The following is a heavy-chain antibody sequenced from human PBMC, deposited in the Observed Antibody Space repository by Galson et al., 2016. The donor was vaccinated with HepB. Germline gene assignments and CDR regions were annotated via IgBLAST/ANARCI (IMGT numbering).Heavy chain of an antibody. CDR3: VRGSYTSDWYRTSAYDFGLDV. J-gene: IGHJ6*04. CDR1: GFSFSNYD. Sequence: SLRLSCAASGFSFSNYDMYWVRQAPGKGLEWVSSIYTAGDTYYEDSVEGRFTLSRENAKDSLYLHMNSLRAGDTAVYYCVRGSYTSDWYRTSAYDFGLDVWGKGTPVTVSS. CDR2: IYTAGDT. D-gene: IGHD6-19*01. V-gene: IGHV3-13*01.